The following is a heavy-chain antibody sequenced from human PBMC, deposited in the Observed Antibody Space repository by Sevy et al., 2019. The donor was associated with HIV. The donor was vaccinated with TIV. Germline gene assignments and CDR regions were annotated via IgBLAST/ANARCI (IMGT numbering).Heavy chain of an antibody. CDR2: IYFTGYT. V-gene: IGHV4-61*01. D-gene: IGHD3-9*01. CDR1: GASVRDGSYY. CDR3: ATDQYDDIGTGVYGVDV. Sequence: SETLSLTCTVSGASVRDGSYYWTWIRQPPGKGLEWIGYIYFTGYTNYKPSLKSRVTISVDTSKNQFSLKMRSVTAADTAVCYCATDQYDDIGTGVYGVDVWGRGTTVTVSS. J-gene: IGHJ6*01.